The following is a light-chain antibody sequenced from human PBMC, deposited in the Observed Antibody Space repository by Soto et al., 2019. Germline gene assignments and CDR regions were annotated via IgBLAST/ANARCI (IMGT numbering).Light chain of an antibody. V-gene: IGKV1-9*01. Sequence: IQLTQSPSSLSASVGDRVTITCRASQGISNYLAWYQQKPGKAPKLLISAASTLQSGVPSGFSGTGSGTEFTLTISSLQPDDFATYYCQQYHRSSITFGQGTRLEIK. J-gene: IGKJ5*01. CDR3: QQYHRSSIT. CDR1: QGISNY. CDR2: AAS.